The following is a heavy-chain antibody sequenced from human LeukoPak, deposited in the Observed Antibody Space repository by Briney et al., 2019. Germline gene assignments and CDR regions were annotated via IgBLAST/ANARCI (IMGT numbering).Heavy chain of an antibody. D-gene: IGHD5-18*01. Sequence: GSSLRLSCAASGFTFSSYAMHWVRQAPGKGLEWVAVISYDGSNKYYADSVKGRFTISRDNSKNTLYLQMNSLRAEDTAVYYCARSGYSYGFHFDYWGQGTLVTVSS. CDR2: ISYDGSNK. J-gene: IGHJ4*02. CDR1: GFTFSSYA. CDR3: ARSGYSYGFHFDY. V-gene: IGHV3-30*04.